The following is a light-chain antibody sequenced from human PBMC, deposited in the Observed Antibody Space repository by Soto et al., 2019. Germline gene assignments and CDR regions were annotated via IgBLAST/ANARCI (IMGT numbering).Light chain of an antibody. CDR1: QSVLYTSSGRKY. CDR3: QKYNSAPFT. Sequence: DIVLTQSPDSLAVSLGEAATINCKSSQSVLYTSSGRKYLAWYQQKAGQPPKLLIHWASTRDSGVPDRFSGSGSATDFTLTISSLQPEDVATYYCQKYNSAPFTFGPGTRVDIK. J-gene: IGKJ3*01. V-gene: IGKV4-1*01. CDR2: WAS.